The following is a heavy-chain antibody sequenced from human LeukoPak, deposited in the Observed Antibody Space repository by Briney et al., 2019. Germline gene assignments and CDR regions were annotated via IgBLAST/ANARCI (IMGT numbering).Heavy chain of an antibody. CDR1: GDSFSSNNVG. Sequence: SQALSLTCAISGDSFSSNNVGWHWITQSPSRGLEAMGKTYYRSNRYNDYVVSVKSIITINPHTSKNQFSLQLNSVTPEDTAVYYCARSRDCAFDYWGQGALVTVSS. CDR2: TYYRSNRYN. J-gene: IGHJ4*02. D-gene: IGHD2-21*02. CDR3: ARSRDCAFDY. V-gene: IGHV6-1*01.